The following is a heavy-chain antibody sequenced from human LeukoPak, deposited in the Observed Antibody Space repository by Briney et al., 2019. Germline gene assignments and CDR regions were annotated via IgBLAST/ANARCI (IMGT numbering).Heavy chain of an antibody. D-gene: IGHD6-13*01. CDR2: INPSGGST. CDR3: ARGPRGAAAGTWWFDP. J-gene: IGHJ5*02. Sequence: ASVKVSCKASGYTFTSYYMHWVRQAPGQGLEWMGIINPSGGSTSYAQKFQGRVTMTRDTSTSTVYMELSSLRSEDTAVYYCARGPRGAAAGTWWFDPWGQGTLVTVSS. V-gene: IGHV1-46*01. CDR1: GYTFTSYY.